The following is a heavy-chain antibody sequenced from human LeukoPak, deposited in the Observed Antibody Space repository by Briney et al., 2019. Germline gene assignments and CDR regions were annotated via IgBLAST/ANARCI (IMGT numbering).Heavy chain of an antibody. CDR3: ATGGNYYFDY. CDR2: IKTDGSIT. J-gene: IGHJ4*02. Sequence: PGGSLRLSCAASGFTFSSYEMNWVRQAPGNGLEWVSRIKTDGSITIYADSVRGRFTISRDNAKNTLFLQINSLKVDDTAVYYCATGGNYYFDYWGQGTLVTVSS. V-gene: IGHV3-74*01. D-gene: IGHD1-26*01. CDR1: GFTFSSYE.